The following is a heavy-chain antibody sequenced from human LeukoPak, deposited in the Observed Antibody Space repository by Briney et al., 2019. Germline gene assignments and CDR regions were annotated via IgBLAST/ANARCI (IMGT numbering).Heavy chain of an antibody. D-gene: IGHD1-26*01. V-gene: IGHV3-23*01. CDR2: ICGDGST. CDR3: ATGRLSASGFDP. J-gene: IGHJ5*02. Sequence: PGGSLRLSCAASGFTFSSYAMTWVRQAPGKGLEWVSVICGDGSTYYTDSVKGRFTISRDNSKNTLYLQMNSLRAEDTAVYYCATGRLSASGFDPWGQGTLVTVSS. CDR1: GFTFSSYA.